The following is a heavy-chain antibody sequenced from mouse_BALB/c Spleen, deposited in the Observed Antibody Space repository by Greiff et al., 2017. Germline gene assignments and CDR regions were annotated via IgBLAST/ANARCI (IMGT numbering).Heavy chain of an antibody. V-gene: IGHV1-9*01. CDR1: GYTFSSYW. Sequence: VQLQQSGAELMKPGASVKISCKATGYTFSSYWIEWVKQRPGHGLEWIGEILPGSGSTNYNEKFKGKATFTADTSSNTAYMQLSSLTSEDSAVYYCARGGITTFFAYWGQGTLVTVSA. J-gene: IGHJ3*01. D-gene: IGHD2-4*01. CDR2: ILPGSGST. CDR3: ARGGITTFFAY.